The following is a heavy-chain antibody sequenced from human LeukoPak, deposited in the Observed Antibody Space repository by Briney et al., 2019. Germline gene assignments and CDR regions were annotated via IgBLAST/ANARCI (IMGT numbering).Heavy chain of an antibody. CDR2: IYTSGST. V-gene: IGHV4-4*07. Sequence: SSETLSLTCTVSGGSISSYYWSGIRQPAGKGLEWIGRIYTSGSTNYNPSLKSRVTMSVDTSKNQFSLKLSSVTAADTAVYYCARDGSSSWFGFDYWGQGTLVTVSS. J-gene: IGHJ4*02. D-gene: IGHD6-13*01. CDR3: ARDGSSSWFGFDY. CDR1: GGSISSYY.